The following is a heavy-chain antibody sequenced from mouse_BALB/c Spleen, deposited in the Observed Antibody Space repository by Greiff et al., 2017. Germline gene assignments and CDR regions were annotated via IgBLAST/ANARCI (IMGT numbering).Heavy chain of an antibody. CDR1: GFSLSRYS. Sequence: VKLVESGPGLVAPSQSLSITCTVSGFSLSRYSVHWVRQPPGKGLEWLGMIWGGGSTDYNSALKSRLSISKDNSKSQVFLKMNSLQTDDTAMYYCAILYYGNFWFAYWGQGTLVTVSA. CDR2: IWGGGST. D-gene: IGHD2-1*01. CDR3: AILYYGNFWFAY. J-gene: IGHJ3*01. V-gene: IGHV2-6-4*01.